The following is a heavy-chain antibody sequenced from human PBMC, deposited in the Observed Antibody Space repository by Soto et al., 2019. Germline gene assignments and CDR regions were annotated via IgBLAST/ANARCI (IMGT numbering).Heavy chain of an antibody. V-gene: IGHV1-69*02. J-gene: IGHJ4*02. D-gene: IGHD3-10*01. Sequence: QVQLVQSGAEVKKPGSSVKVSCKASGDTFSFYTINWVRQAPGLGLEWMGRVNPILSMSNYAQKFQGRVTMIADKSTSTAYMGLRSLRSENTAFYYCATSYGSGYRAFDYWGQGALVTVSS. CDR2: VNPILSMS. CDR1: GDTFSFYT. CDR3: ATSYGSGYRAFDY.